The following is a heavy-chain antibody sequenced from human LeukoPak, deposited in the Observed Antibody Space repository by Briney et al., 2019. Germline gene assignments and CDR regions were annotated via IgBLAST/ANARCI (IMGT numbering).Heavy chain of an antibody. CDR3: ARGESTNMVRGVGVGNGY. D-gene: IGHD3-10*01. Sequence: GASVKVSCKASGYTFTSYDINWVRQATGQGLEWMGWMNPNSGNTGYAQKFQGRVTMTRNISISTAYMELSSLRSEDTAVYYCARGESTNMVRGVGVGNGYWGQGTLVTVSS. V-gene: IGHV1-8*01. CDR1: GYTFTSYD. CDR2: MNPNSGNT. J-gene: IGHJ4*02.